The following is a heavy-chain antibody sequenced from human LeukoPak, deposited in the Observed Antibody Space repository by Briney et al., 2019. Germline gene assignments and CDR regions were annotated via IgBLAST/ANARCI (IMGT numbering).Heavy chain of an antibody. CDR2: IRSKAYGGTT. CDR1: GFTFGDYA. V-gene: IGHV3-49*04. D-gene: IGHD5-18*01. CDR3: TSLRYSYGEDAFDI. Sequence: PGRSLRLSCTASGFTFGDYAMSWVRQAPGKGLEWVGFIRSKAYGGTTEYAASVKGRFTISRDDSKSIAYLQMNSLKTEDTAVYYCTSLRYSYGEDAFDIWGQGTMVTVSS. J-gene: IGHJ3*02.